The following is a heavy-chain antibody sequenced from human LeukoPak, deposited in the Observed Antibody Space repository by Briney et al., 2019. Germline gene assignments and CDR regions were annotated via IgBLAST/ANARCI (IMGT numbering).Heavy chain of an antibody. D-gene: IGHD3-22*01. CDR3: ARDHGYYYDSSGYYYGWYFDL. J-gene: IGHJ2*01. Sequence: SETLSLTCAVYGGSFSGYYWSWIRQPPGKGLEWIGEINHSGSTNYNPSLKSRVTISVDTSKNQFSLKLSSVTAADTAVYYCARDHGYYYDSSGYYYGWYFDLWGRGTLVTVSS. CDR2: INHSGST. V-gene: IGHV4-34*01. CDR1: GGSFSGYY.